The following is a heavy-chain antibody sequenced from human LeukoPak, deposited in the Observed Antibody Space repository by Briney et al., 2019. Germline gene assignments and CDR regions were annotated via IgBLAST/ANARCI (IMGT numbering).Heavy chain of an antibody. V-gene: IGHV4-59*01. D-gene: IGHD2-21*02. Sequence: SETLSLTCTVSGGSISSYYWSLIRQPPGKGLEWIGYIYYSVSTNYNPSLKRRVTISVDTSKNQFSLKLSSVTAADTAVYYCARDLGCGGDCYAFDIWGQGTMVTVSS. CDR2: IYYSVST. CDR3: ARDLGCGGDCYAFDI. CDR1: GGSISSYY. J-gene: IGHJ3*02.